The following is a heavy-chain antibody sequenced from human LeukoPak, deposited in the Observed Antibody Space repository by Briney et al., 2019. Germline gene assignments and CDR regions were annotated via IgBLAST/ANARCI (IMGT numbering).Heavy chain of an antibody. Sequence: GGSLRLSCVASGFTFSNSWMQWVRQVPGKGLVWVSRLNGDGTNIIYADSVKGRFTISRDNSKNTLYLQMNSLRAEDTAVYYCAKDQYGSGSTNYWGQGTLVTVSS. D-gene: IGHD3-10*01. V-gene: IGHV3-74*01. CDR2: LNGDGTNI. CDR1: GFTFSNSW. J-gene: IGHJ4*02. CDR3: AKDQYGSGSTNY.